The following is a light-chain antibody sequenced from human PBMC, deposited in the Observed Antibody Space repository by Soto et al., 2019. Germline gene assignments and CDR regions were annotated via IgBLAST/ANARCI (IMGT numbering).Light chain of an antibody. CDR2: HAS. CDR3: QQYKNWPTIT. V-gene: IGKV3D-15*01. J-gene: IGKJ5*01. Sequence: EIVLAQSPGTLSLYPGERATLSGRGSQRVSSNFLAWFQQKPGQAPRLLIYHASNRATGIPDRFSGSGSGTEFTLTVSSLQSEDFAVYFCQQYKNWPTITFGQGTRVEIK. CDR1: QRVSSNF.